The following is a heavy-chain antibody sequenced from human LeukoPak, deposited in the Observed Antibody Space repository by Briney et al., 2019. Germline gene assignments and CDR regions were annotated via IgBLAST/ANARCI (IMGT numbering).Heavy chain of an antibody. V-gene: IGHV4-31*03. Sequence: SQTLSLTCTVSGGSISSGTYYWSWIRQHPGKGLEWIGYIYYSGSTYYNPSLKSRVTISADTSKNQFSLKLSSVTAADTAVYYCASVHYDSSGYDAFDIWGQGTMVTVSS. CDR3: ASVHYDSSGYDAFDI. CDR2: IYYSGST. CDR1: GGSISSGTYY. J-gene: IGHJ3*02. D-gene: IGHD3-22*01.